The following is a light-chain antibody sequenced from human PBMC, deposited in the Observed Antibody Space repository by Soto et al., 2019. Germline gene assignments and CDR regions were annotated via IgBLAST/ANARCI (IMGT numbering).Light chain of an antibody. V-gene: IGLV2-14*01. CDR3: SSYTSSSPLFV. CDR2: EVS. J-gene: IGLJ1*01. CDR1: SSDVGGYNY. Sequence: QSALTQPASVSGSPGQSITISCTGTSSDVGGYNYVSWYQQHPGKAPKLMIYEVSNRPSGVSNRFSGSKSGNTASLTISGPPAEDEADYYCSSYTSSSPLFVFGTGTKLTVL.